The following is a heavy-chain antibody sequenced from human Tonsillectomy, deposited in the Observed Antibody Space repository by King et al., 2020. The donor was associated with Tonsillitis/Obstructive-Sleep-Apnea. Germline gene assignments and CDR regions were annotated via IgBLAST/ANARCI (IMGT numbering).Heavy chain of an antibody. Sequence: VQLVQSGAEVKKPGSSVRVSCKASGGTFSSFGVSWVRQAPGQGLEWIGGIDPIFGTTNYAQKFQGRLTITADESTSTAYMELSSLRSDDTAVYYCARDWEYYSSSPFYYYYMDVWGKGTTVTVSS. V-gene: IGHV1-69*01. J-gene: IGHJ6*03. CDR2: IDPIFGTT. D-gene: IGHD6-6*01. CDR3: ARDWEYYSSSPFYYYYMDV. CDR1: GGTFSSFG.